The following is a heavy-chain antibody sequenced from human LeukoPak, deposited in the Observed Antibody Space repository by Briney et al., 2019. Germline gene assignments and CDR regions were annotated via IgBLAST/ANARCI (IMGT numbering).Heavy chain of an antibody. Sequence: SVKVSCKASGGTFSSYAISWVRQAPGQGLEWMGGIIPIFGTANYAQKFQGRVTITTDESTSTAYMELGSLRSEDTAVYYCARGGHCSSTSCRPTQLDYWGQGTLVTVSS. V-gene: IGHV1-69*05. CDR1: GGTFSSYA. CDR2: IIPIFGTA. CDR3: ARGGHCSSTSCRPTQLDY. J-gene: IGHJ4*02. D-gene: IGHD2-2*01.